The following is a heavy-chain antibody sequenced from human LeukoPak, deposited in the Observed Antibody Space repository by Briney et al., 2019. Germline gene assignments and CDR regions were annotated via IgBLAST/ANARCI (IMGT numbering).Heavy chain of an antibody. D-gene: IGHD3-9*01. CDR3: AKGGDILTGYYGGWFDP. Sequence: GGSLRLSCAASGFTFSSYAMSWVRQAPGKGLEWVSAISGSGGSTYYADSVKGRFTISRDNSKNTLYLQMNSLRAEDTAVYYCAKGGDILTGYYGGWFDPWGQGTLVTVSS. CDR1: GFTFSSYA. CDR2: ISGSGGST. J-gene: IGHJ5*02. V-gene: IGHV3-23*01.